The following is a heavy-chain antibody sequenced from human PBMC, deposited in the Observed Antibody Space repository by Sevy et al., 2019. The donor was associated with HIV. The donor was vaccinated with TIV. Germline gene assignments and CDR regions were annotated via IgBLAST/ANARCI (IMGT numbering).Heavy chain of an antibody. CDR3: SRHREDIVVDYGMDV. V-gene: IGHV3-73*01. CDR2: IRSRGNNYAI. Sequence: GGSLRLSCAGSGFIFSGSAIHWVRQASGKGLEWVGRIRSRGNNYAITYAESVKGRFTISRDDSKNMVDLQMNSLKTEDTAVYYCSRHREDIVVDYGMDVWGQGTTVTVSS. CDR1: GFIFSGSA. D-gene: IGHD2-2*01. J-gene: IGHJ6*02.